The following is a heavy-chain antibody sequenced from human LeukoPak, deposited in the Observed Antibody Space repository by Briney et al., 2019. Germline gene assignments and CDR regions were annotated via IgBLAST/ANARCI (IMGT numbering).Heavy chain of an antibody. V-gene: IGHV1-3*01. Sequence: ASVKVSCKASGYTFTSYAMHWVRQAPGQRLEWMGWINAGNGNTKYSQKFQGRVTITRDTSASTAYMELSSLRSEDTAVYYCARGSVEEMATITGYYFDYWGQGTLVTVSS. D-gene: IGHD5-24*01. CDR1: GYTFTSYA. J-gene: IGHJ4*02. CDR3: ARGSVEEMATITGYYFDY. CDR2: INAGNGNT.